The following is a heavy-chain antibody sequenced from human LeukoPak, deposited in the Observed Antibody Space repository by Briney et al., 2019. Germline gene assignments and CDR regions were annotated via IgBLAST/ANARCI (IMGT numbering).Heavy chain of an antibody. CDR1: GGSISSYY. CDR3: ARGRDRYDILTGYPADY. CDR2: IYYSGST. D-gene: IGHD3-9*01. Sequence: SETLSLTCTVSGGSISSYYWSWIRQPPGKGLEWIGYIYYSGSTNYNPSLKSRVTISVDTSKNQFSLKLSSVTAADTAVYYCARGRDRYDILTGYPADYWGQGTLVTVSS. J-gene: IGHJ4*02. V-gene: IGHV4-59*08.